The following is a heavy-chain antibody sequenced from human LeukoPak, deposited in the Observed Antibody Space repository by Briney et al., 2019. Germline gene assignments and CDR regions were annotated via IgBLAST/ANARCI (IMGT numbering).Heavy chain of an antibody. CDR1: GYTFTSTG. Sequence: ASVKVSCKASGYTFTSTGICWVRQAPGQGLEWVGWVSAYNGNTNYAQKFRGRVTMTIDTSTNTAYMELRSLRSDDTAVYFCARDAPRWRNAFDFWGQGTMVTVSS. J-gene: IGHJ3*01. CDR3: ARDAPRWRNAFDF. V-gene: IGHV1-18*01. D-gene: IGHD4-23*01. CDR2: VSAYNGNT.